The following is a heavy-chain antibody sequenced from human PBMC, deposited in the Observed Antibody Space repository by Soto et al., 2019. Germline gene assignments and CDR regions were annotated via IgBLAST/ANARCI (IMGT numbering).Heavy chain of an antibody. D-gene: IGHD3-9*01. J-gene: IGHJ4*02. Sequence: SETQSLTCTVSGASISSYHWSWIRQTPGKGLEWIGYIYYSGSANYNPSLKSRVTFSVDTSKNQVSLKLSSVTAADTAVYYCARAPDYDILTGYSDWGQGTLVTVSS. CDR1: GASISSYH. CDR3: ARAPDYDILTGYSD. CDR2: IYYSGSA. V-gene: IGHV4-59*12.